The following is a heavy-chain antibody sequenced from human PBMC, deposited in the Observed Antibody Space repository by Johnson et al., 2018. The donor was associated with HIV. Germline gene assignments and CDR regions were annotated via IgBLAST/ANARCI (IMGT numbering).Heavy chain of an antibody. D-gene: IGHD3-3*01. J-gene: IGHJ3*02. Sequence: QVQLVESGGVVVQPGRSLRLSCAASGFTFSSYAMHWVRQAPGKGLEWVAVISYDGSNKYYADSVKGRFTISRDNSKNTLYLQMNSLRAEDTALYYCAKDIMMEWFYAFDIWGQGTMVTVSS. V-gene: IGHV3-30*04. CDR3: AKDIMMEWFYAFDI. CDR2: ISYDGSNK. CDR1: GFTFSSYA.